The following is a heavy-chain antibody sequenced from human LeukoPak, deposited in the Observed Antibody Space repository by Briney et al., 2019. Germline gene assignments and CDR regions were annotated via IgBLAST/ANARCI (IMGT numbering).Heavy chain of an antibody. V-gene: IGHV3-30-3*01. CDR2: ISYDGSNK. CDR1: GFTFSSYA. J-gene: IGHJ4*02. CDR3: ARDWLDIVVVPAAGEY. D-gene: IGHD2-2*01. Sequence: GGSLRLSCAASGFTFSSYAMHWVRQAPGKGLEWVAVISYDGSNKYYADSVKGRFTISRDNSKNTLYLQMNSLRAEDTAVYYCARDWLDIVVVPAAGEYWGQGTLVTVSS.